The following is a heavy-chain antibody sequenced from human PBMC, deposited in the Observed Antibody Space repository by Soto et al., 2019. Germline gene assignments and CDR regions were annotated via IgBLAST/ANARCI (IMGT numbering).Heavy chain of an antibody. V-gene: IGHV4-39*01. CDR1: GGSVSSSSFL. CDR3: GRHPATSETYFYGMDV. Sequence: SETLSLTCTVSGGSVSSSSFLWGWIRQSPGKELEWIGSIYYIGTTYYNPSLKSRVTISVGTSKSQFSLKVSSVTAADTAVYYCGRHPATSETYFYGMDVWGQGTTVTVSS. J-gene: IGHJ6*02. CDR2: IYYIGTT.